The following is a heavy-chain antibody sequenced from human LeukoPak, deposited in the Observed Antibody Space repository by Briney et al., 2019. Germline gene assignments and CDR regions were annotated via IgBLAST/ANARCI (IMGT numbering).Heavy chain of an antibody. CDR2: ISKDGGNK. V-gene: IGHV3-30-3*01. Sequence: PGRSLRLSCAASGFTFSSYATHWVRQAPGKGLEWVAVISKDGGNKLYADSVKGRLTISRDNSKNTLYPQMNSLRAEDTAVYYCARETDDSSGYYFDYWGQGTLVTVSS. J-gene: IGHJ4*02. CDR1: GFTFSSYA. D-gene: IGHD3-22*01. CDR3: ARETDDSSGYYFDY.